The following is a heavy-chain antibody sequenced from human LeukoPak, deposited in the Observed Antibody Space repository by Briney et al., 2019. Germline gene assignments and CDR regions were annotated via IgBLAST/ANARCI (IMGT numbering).Heavy chain of an antibody. CDR1: GFTFSSYS. CDR3: ARAELRFLEWPRGSAFDI. V-gene: IGHV3-48*04. D-gene: IGHD3-3*01. CDR2: ISSSSTI. J-gene: IGHJ3*02. Sequence: GGSLRLSCAASGFTFSSYSMTWVRQAPGKGLEWVSYISSSSTIYYADSVKGRFTISRDNAKNSLYLQMNSLRAEDTAVYYCARAELRFLEWPRGSAFDIWGQGTMVTVSS.